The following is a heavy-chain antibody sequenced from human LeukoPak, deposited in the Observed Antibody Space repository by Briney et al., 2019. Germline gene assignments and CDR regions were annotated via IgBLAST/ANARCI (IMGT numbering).Heavy chain of an antibody. CDR1: GFTFSSYA. J-gene: IGHJ3*02. V-gene: IGHV3-23*01. CDR2: ISGSGGST. Sequence: GGSLRLSCAASGFTFSSYAMSWVRQAPGKGLEWVSAISGSGGSTYYADSVKGRFTISRDNSKNTLYLQINSLKTEDTAVYYCTRDWSMWFGELIRNDAFDIWGQGTMVTVSS. CDR3: TRDWSMWFGELIRNDAFDI. D-gene: IGHD3-10*01.